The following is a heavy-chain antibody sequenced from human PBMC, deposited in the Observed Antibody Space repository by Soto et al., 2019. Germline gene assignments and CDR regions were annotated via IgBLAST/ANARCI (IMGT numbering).Heavy chain of an antibody. V-gene: IGHV4-59*08. D-gene: IGHD2-15*01. CDR2: IYYSGST. Sequence: SETLSLTCTVFGGSISSYYWSWIRQPPGKGLEWIGYIYYSGSTNYNPSLKSRVTISVDTSKDQFSLKLSSVTAADTAVYYCASYCSSSSCPFDYWGQGTLVTVSS. CDR1: GGSISSYY. CDR3: ASYCSSSSCPFDY. J-gene: IGHJ4*02.